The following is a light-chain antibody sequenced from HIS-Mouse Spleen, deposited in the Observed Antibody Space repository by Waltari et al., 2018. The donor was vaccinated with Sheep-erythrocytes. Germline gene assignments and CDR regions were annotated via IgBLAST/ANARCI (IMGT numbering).Light chain of an antibody. Sequence: QSVLTQPPSASGTPGQMVTISCSGSSSNIGSHTVNWYQQLPGTAPKLLIYSNMQRPSGVPDRVPGSKSGTSASLAISGLQSEDEADYYCAAWDDSLNGPVFGGGTKLTVL. J-gene: IGLJ3*02. V-gene: IGLV1-44*01. CDR1: SSNIGSHT. CDR3: AAWDDSLNGPV. CDR2: SNM.